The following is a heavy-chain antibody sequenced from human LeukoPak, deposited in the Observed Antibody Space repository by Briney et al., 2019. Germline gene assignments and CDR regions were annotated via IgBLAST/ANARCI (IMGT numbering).Heavy chain of an antibody. Sequence: GGSLRLSCAASGFTFSSYAMSWVRQAPGKGLEWVSAISGSGGSTYYADSVKGRFTISRDNSKNTLYLQMNSLRAEDTAVYYCAKGLRGYSYGPYKWFDPWCQGTLVTVSS. CDR3: AKGLRGYSYGPYKWFDP. D-gene: IGHD5-18*01. CDR1: GFTFSSYA. CDR2: ISGSGGST. V-gene: IGHV3-23*01. J-gene: IGHJ5*02.